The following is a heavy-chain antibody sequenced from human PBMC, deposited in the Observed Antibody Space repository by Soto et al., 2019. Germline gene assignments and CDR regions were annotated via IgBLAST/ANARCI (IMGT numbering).Heavy chain of an antibody. J-gene: IGHJ6*02. D-gene: IGHD3-10*01. V-gene: IGHV3-53*02. CDR3: ARDQFYGSASSNYIYQYYYGMDV. CDR2: VDSRGST. Sequence: VQLLETGGGLIQPGGSLRLSCAASGFTVSVNYMNWVRQAPGKGLEWVSLVDSRGSTYYADSVKGRFTLSRDNSKNTLYLQMNSLRVEDTTVYYCARDQFYGSASSNYIYQYYYGMDVWGQGTTVTVSS. CDR1: GFTVSVNY.